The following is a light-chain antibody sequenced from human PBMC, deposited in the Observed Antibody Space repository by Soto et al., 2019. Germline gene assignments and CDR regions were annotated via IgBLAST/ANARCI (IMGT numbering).Light chain of an antibody. Sequence: EIVMTQSPATLSVSPGERATLTCRATQNIRSNLAWHQQKPGQAPKLLIYGASTRATGVPARFSGSGSGTEFTLPISSLQSEDFAVYYCQQYNNWPPWTFGQGTKVEIK. CDR2: GAS. CDR1: QNIRSN. V-gene: IGKV3-15*01. J-gene: IGKJ1*01. CDR3: QQYNNWPPWT.